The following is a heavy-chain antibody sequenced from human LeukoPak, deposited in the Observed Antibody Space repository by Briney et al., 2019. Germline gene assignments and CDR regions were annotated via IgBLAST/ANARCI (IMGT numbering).Heavy chain of an antibody. CDR3: ARAAVFGGVVRYYYYGMDV. CDR1: GFTFSDYY. Sequence: PGGSLRLSCAASGFTFSDYYMSWIRQAPGKGLEWVSYISSSGSTIYYADSVKGRFTISRDNAENSLYLQMNSLRAEDTAVYYCARAAVFGGVVRYYYYGMDVWGQGTTVTVSS. CDR2: ISSSGSTI. D-gene: IGHD2-8*02. J-gene: IGHJ6*02. V-gene: IGHV3-11*01.